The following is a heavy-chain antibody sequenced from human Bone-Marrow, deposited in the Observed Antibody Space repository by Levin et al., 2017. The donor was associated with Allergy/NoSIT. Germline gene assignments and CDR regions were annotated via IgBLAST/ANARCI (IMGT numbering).Heavy chain of an antibody. D-gene: IGHD2-2*02. V-gene: IGHV4-38-2*01. J-gene: IGHJ1*01. CDR3: ARGNRISPLYY. CDR2: ISHSGST. Sequence: TSQTLSLTCAVSGYSINSGFYWGWIRQSPGKGLEWIGSISHSGSTYYNPSLKSRLSISVDTSKNQFSLKLSSVSAADTAVYYCARGNRISPLYYWGQGTLVTVSS. CDR1: GYSINSGFY.